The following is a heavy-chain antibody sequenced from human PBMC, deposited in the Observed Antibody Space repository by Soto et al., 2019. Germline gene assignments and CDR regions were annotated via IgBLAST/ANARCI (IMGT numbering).Heavy chain of an antibody. J-gene: IGHJ5*01. CDR3: VRLIGNSWLDS. V-gene: IGHV4-30-4*01. Sequence: PSETLSLTCSVSGGSVNSGNYYWSWIRQPPGKGLEWVGDIYYSGTTYYNASLKSRVTVSLDTSKNQFSLQLNSVTPADTAVYYCVRLIGNSWLDSWGQGTLVTVSS. CDR1: GGSVNSGNYY. CDR2: IYYSGTT. D-gene: IGHD2-8*01.